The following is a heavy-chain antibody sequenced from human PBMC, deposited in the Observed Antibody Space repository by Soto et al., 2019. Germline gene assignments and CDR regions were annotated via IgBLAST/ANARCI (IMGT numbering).Heavy chain of an antibody. V-gene: IGHV3-49*03. CDR1: GFTFGDYA. Sequence: GALRLSCTASGFTFGDYAMSWFRQAPGKGLEWVGFIRSKAYGGTTEYAASVKGRFTISRDDSKSIAYLQMNSLKTEDTAVYYCSDLYSSGWSGAFDIWGQGTMVTVSS. CDR3: SDLYSSGWSGAFDI. J-gene: IGHJ3*02. D-gene: IGHD6-19*01. CDR2: IRSKAYGGTT.